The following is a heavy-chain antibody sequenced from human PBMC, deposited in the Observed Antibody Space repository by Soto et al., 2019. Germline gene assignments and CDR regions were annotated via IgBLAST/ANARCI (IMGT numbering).Heavy chain of an antibody. Sequence: QVQLVESGGGVVQPGRSLRLSCAASGFTFSSYGMHWVRQAPGKGLEWVAAVSYDGSNKYYAESVKGRFTISRDNSKNTLYLQMNSLRAEDTAMFYCAKDLKHYTSAFGDYGMDVWGQGTTVTVSS. CDR3: AKDLKHYTSAFGDYGMDV. J-gene: IGHJ6*02. CDR2: VSYDGSNK. CDR1: GFTFSSYG. D-gene: IGHD3-10*01. V-gene: IGHV3-30*18.